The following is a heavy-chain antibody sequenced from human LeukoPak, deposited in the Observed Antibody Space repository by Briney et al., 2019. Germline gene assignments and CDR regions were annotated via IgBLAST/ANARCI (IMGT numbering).Heavy chain of an antibody. CDR2: IYESGTT. Sequence: PSETLSLTCAVYGESLNSYYWSWVRQPPGEGLEWIGEIYESGTTEYNPSLKSRITISMVPSKQQFSLSLSSVTAADTAVYYCARGAWATRLGSWGLGTPVIVSS. J-gene: IGHJ4*02. CDR1: GESLNSYY. D-gene: IGHD2-15*01. V-gene: IGHV4-34*01. CDR3: ARGAWATRLGS.